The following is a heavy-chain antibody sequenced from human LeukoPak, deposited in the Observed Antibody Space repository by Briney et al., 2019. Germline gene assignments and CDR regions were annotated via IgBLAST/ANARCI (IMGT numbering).Heavy chain of an antibody. CDR3: ARDFEGVHRTTNSYTYYYYMDV. D-gene: IGHD2/OR15-2a*01. CDR2: IYGGST. V-gene: IGHV3-53*01. CDR1: GFTVSDNY. Sequence: GGPLRLSCAASGFTVSDNYMTWVRQAPGKGLEWVSIIYGGSTYYADSVKGRFTISRDNSKNTVYLQMNSLRAEDTAVYHCARDFEGVHRTTNSYTYYYYMDVWGKGTTVIVSS. J-gene: IGHJ6*03.